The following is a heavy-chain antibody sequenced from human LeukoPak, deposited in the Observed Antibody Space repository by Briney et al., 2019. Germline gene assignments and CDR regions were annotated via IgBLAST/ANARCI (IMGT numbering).Heavy chain of an antibody. CDR2: IYPGDSDT. J-gene: IGHJ4*02. CDR1: GYSFTSYW. Sequence: GESLKISCKGSGYSFTSYWIGWVRQLPGKGLEWMGIIYPGDSDTRYSPSFQGQVTISADKSISTAYLQWSSLKASDTAMYYCARHLYTGETGVPAATPFAYWGQGTLVTVSS. D-gene: IGHD2-2*01. CDR3: ARHLYTGETGVPAATPFAY. V-gene: IGHV5-51*01.